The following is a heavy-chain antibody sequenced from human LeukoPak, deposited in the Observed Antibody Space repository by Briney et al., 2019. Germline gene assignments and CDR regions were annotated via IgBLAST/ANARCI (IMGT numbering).Heavy chain of an antibody. J-gene: IGHJ4*02. CDR2: ISDTGNT. Sequence: GGTLRLSCEASGFTFRNYGMSWVRQAPGKGLEWVSAISDTGNTYHADSVKGRFTISRDSSKNTLFLQMNRLRPEDAAVYYCAKAPVTTCRGAFCYPFDYWGLGTLVTVSS. CDR3: AKAPVTTCRGAFCYPFDY. V-gene: IGHV3-23*01. CDR1: GFTFRNYG. D-gene: IGHD2-15*01.